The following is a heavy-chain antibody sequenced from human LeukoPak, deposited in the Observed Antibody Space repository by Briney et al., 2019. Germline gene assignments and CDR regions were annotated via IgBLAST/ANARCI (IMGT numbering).Heavy chain of an antibody. CDR3: ARTTWAKPLDY. J-gene: IGHJ4*02. V-gene: IGHV1-18*01. CDR1: GYTFASYD. CDR2: ISAYNGNT. Sequence: GASVKVSCKASGYTFASYDINWVRQATGQGLEWMGWISAYNGNTNYAQKLQGRVTMTTDTSTSTAYMELRSLRSDDTAVYYCARTTWAKPLDYWGQGTLVTVSS. D-gene: IGHD4-17*01.